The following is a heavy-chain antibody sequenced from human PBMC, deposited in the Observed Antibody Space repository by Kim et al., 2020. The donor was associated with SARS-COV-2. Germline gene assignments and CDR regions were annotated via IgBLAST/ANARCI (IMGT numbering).Heavy chain of an antibody. CDR1: GGTFSSYA. CDR3: ARISSGYSPAHFDY. Sequence: SVKVSCKASGGTFSSYAISWVRQAPGQGLEWMGRIIPILGIANYAQKFQGRVTITADKSTSTAYMELSSLRSEDTAVYYCARISSGYSPAHFDYWGQGTLVTVSS. CDR2: IIPILGIA. J-gene: IGHJ4*02. D-gene: IGHD3-22*01. V-gene: IGHV1-69*04.